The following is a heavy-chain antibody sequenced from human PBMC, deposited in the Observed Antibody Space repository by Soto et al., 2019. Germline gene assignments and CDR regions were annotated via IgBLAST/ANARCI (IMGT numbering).Heavy chain of an antibody. D-gene: IGHD3-10*01. CDR1: GYSFAGYW. CDR3: ARRSLTMPRTFNAMDV. V-gene: IGHV5-10-1*01. CDR2: IDPTDSDT. J-gene: IGHJ6*02. Sequence: GESLKISCKGSGYSFAGYWIIWVRQMPGKGLEWMGRIDPTDSDTNYSPSFQGHVTISVDKSISTAFLQWSSLQASDTAIYYCARRSLTMPRTFNAMDVWGQGTTVTVSS.